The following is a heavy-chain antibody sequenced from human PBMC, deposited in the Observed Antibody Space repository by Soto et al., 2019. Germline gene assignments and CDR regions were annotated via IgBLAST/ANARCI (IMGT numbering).Heavy chain of an antibody. V-gene: IGHV4-4*02. CDR3: ARGDYDILTGYAGMDV. CDR1: GGSISSSNW. Sequence: PSETLSITCAVSGGSISSSNWWSWVGQRPGKGLEWLGEIYHSGSTNYNPSLKGRVTISVDKYKNQSSLKLSSVTAADTAVYYCARGDYDILTGYAGMDVWGQGTTVT. J-gene: IGHJ6*02. D-gene: IGHD3-9*01. CDR2: IYHSGST.